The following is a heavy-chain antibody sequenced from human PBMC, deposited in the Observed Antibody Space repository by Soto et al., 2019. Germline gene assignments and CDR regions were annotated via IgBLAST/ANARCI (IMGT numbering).Heavy chain of an antibody. D-gene: IGHD5-18*01. J-gene: IGHJ4*02. CDR2: IYWDDDK. CDR3: AHRLGSGYSYGSLY. V-gene: IGHV2-5*02. Sequence: QITLKESGTTLVKPTQTLTLTCTFSGFSLSTSGVGVGWIRQPTGKALEWLALIYWDDDKRYSPSLTSRLTITQDTSKNQVVLTMTNIDPVDTATYYCAHRLGSGYSYGSLYWGQGTQVTVSS. CDR1: GFSLSTSGVG.